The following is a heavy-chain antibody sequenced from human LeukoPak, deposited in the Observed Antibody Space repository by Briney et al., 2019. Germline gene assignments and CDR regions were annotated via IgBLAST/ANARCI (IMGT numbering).Heavy chain of an antibody. CDR2: IIPIFGTA. CDR3: ARGPGYCSSTSCSKGERNYYYYYMDV. D-gene: IGHD2-2*01. CDR1: GGTFSSYA. J-gene: IGHJ6*03. Sequence: GASVKVSCKASGGTFSSYAISWVRQAPGQGLEWMGGIIPIFGTANYAQKFQGRVTITADESTSTAYMELSSLRSEDTAVYYCARGPGYCSSTSCSKGERNYYYYYMDVWGKGTTVTVSS. V-gene: IGHV1-69*13.